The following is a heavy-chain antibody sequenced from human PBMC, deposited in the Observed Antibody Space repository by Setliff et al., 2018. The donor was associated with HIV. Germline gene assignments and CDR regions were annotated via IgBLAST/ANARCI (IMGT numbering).Heavy chain of an antibody. CDR1: GFAFNKYG. Sequence: GGSLRLSCAASGFAFNKYGMAWVRQAPGKGLEWVAVISYHGSDEYYADSVRGRFTISRDNAKNSLYLQMNSLRADDTAVYYCAALSLRTNSVYGIISTRFDPWGQGTLVTVSS. CDR2: ISYHGSDE. CDR3: AALSLRTNSVYGIISTRFDP. J-gene: IGHJ5*02. D-gene: IGHD2-8*01. V-gene: IGHV3-33*05.